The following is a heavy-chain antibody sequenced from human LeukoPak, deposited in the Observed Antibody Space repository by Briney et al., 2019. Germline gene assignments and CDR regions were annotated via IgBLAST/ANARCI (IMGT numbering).Heavy chain of an antibody. J-gene: IGHJ1*01. D-gene: IGHD3-3*01. CDR3: ARDRETFTEWLLYSSYFQH. V-gene: IGHV1-18*04. Sequence: GESLKISCKGSGYTFTSYWIGWVRQAPGQGLEWMGWISAYNGNTNYAQKLQGRVTMTRDTSTSTVYMELSSLRSEDTAVYYCARDRETFTEWLLYSSYFQHWGQGTLVTVSS. CDR2: ISAYNGNT. CDR1: GYTFTSYW.